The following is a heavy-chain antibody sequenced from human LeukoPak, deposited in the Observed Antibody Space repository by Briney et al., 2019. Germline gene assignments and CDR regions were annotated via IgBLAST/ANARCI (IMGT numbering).Heavy chain of an antibody. J-gene: IGHJ4*02. CDR1: GFTFSSYS. V-gene: IGHV3-48*01. CDR3: AGLNDYGDYGRVN. Sequence: GGSLRLSCAASGFTFSSYSMNWVRQAPGKGLEWVSYISSSSSTIYYADSVKGRFTISRDNAKNSLYLQMNSLRAEDTAVYYCAGLNDYGDYGRVNWGQGTLVTVSP. D-gene: IGHD4-17*01. CDR2: ISSSSSTI.